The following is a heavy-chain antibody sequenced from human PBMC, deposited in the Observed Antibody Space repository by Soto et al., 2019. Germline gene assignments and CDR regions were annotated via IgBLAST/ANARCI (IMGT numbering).Heavy chain of an antibody. V-gene: IGHV1-46*01. Sequence: ASVKVSCKASGYTFTSYYMHWVRQAPGQGLEWMGIINPSGGSTSYAQKFQGRVTMTRDTSTSTVYMELSSLRSEDTAVYYCARDKDFYYGDNSGHPPYAFDIRGHGTMVTVSS. J-gene: IGHJ3*02. CDR3: ARDKDFYYGDNSGHPPYAFDI. CDR1: GYTFTSYY. CDR2: INPSGGST. D-gene: IGHD4-17*01.